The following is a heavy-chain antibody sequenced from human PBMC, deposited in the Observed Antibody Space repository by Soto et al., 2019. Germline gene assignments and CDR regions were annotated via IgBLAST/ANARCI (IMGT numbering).Heavy chain of an antibody. J-gene: IGHJ6*02. V-gene: IGHV4-34*01. CDR2: IDHRGST. D-gene: IGHD3-22*01. CDR1: GTSFGGYF. Sequence: SETLSLTCAVSGTSFGGYFWTRIRQPPGKGLEWIGEIDHRGSTNYNPALRSRVTISVDSSKNQFSLKMASVTAADTAVYYCASTSSDYYDSSGPSYYFGMDVWGQGTTGTVS. CDR3: ASTSSDYYDSSGPSYYFGMDV.